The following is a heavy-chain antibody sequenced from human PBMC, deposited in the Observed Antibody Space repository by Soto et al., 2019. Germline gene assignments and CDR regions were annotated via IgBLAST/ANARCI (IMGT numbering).Heavy chain of an antibody. J-gene: IGHJ5*02. V-gene: IGHV4-34*01. CDR3: ARGGSSSWFIRRAFDP. Sequence: SETLSLTCAVYGGSFSGYYWSWIRQPPGKGLEWIGEIDHSGSTNYNPSLKSRVTISVDTSKNQFSLKLSSVTAADTAVYYCARGGSSSWFIRRAFDPWGQGTLVTVSS. D-gene: IGHD6-13*01. CDR1: GGSFSGYY. CDR2: IDHSGST.